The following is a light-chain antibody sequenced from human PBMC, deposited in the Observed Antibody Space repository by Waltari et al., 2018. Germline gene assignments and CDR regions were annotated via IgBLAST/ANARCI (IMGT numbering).Light chain of an antibody. V-gene: IGLV1-40*01. CDR3: QSYDNSLSGAWV. CDR1: SSNLGSGSD. CDR2: GNN. J-gene: IGLJ3*02. Sequence: QSVLPQPPSLSGAPGQRVTIPCTGSSSNLGSGSDVHWYQQLPGTAPKLLIYGNNNRPSGVPDRFSGSRSGTSASLAITGLQAEDEADYYCQSYDNSLSGAWVFGGGTKLTVL.